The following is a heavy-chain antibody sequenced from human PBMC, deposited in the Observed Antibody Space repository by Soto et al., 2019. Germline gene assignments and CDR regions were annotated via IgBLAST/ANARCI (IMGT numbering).Heavy chain of an antibody. V-gene: IGHV3-13*01. CDR3: ARVMDDFWSGYDY. D-gene: IGHD3-3*01. J-gene: IGHJ4*02. CDR2: IGTAGDT. CDR1: GFTFSSYD. Sequence: DVQLVESGGGLGMPGGSLRLSCVVSGFTFSSYDMHWVRQATGKGLEWVSAIGTAGDTYYPGSVKGRFTISRENAKNSLYLQMNSLRAGDTAVYYCARVMDDFWSGYDYWGQGTLVTVSS.